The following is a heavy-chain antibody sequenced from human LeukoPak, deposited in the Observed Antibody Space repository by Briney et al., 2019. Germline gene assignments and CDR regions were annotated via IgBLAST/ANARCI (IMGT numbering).Heavy chain of an antibody. Sequence: ASVKVSCKASGYTFPGYYMHWVRQAPGQGLEWMGWINPNSGGTNYAQKFQGRVTMTKDTSISTAYMELSRLRSDDTAVYYCAREHSSSSGKVFDYWGQGTLVTVSS. CDR2: INPNSGGT. J-gene: IGHJ4*02. D-gene: IGHD6-6*01. CDR3: AREHSSSSGKVFDY. V-gene: IGHV1-2*02. CDR1: GYTFPGYY.